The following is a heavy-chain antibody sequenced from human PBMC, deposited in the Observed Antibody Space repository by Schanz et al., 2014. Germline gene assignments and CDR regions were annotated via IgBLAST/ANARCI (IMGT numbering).Heavy chain of an antibody. V-gene: IGHV3-43*01. CDR3: AKGGSSLDD. Sequence: EVQLVESGGVVAQPGGSLRLSCAASGFSFDDYTMHWVRQAPGKGLEWVSLIDRDGGHTYYADSVKGRFTISRDNSKNTLYLQMNSLRVEDTAVYYCAKGGSSLDDWGQGTLVTVSS. CDR2: IDRDGGHT. CDR1: GFSFDDYT. J-gene: IGHJ4*02. D-gene: IGHD3-16*01.